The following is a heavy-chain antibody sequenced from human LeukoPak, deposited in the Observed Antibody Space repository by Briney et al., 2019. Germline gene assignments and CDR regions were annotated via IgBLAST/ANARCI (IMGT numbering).Heavy chain of an antibody. V-gene: IGHV3-74*01. CDR3: ARVLTRYYDSSGPIDAFDI. J-gene: IGHJ3*02. D-gene: IGHD3-22*01. CDR2: INSDWSST. CDR1: GFTFSSYW. Sequence: GGSLRLSCAASGFTFSSYWMHWVRQAPGKGLVWVSRINSDWSSTSYADSVKGRFTISRDNAKNTLYLQMNSLRAEDTAVYYCARVLTRYYDSSGPIDAFDIWGQGTMVTVSS.